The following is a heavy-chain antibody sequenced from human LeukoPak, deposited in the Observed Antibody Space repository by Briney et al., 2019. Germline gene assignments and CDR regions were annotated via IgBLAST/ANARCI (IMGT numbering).Heavy chain of an antibody. D-gene: IGHD4-23*01. CDR2: INPSGGRT. V-gene: IGHV1-46*01. Sequence: GASVTVSCKASGYTCTSYYMHWVRQAPGQGREWMGIINPSGGRTSYAQKFQGRVTMTRDKSTSTVYMELRSLRSEDTAVYYCARDSDYGGMYGMDVWGQGTTVTVSS. CDR1: GYTCTSYY. CDR3: ARDSDYGGMYGMDV. J-gene: IGHJ6*02.